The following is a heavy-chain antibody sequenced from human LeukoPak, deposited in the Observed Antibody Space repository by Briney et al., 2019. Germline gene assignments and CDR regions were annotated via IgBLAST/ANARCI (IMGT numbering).Heavy chain of an antibody. D-gene: IGHD6-6*01. CDR2: IYYSGST. CDR3: ARDGDGAARPGDWFDP. CDR1: GGSISSYY. Sequence: SETLSLTCTVSGGSISSYYWSWMRQPPGKGLEWIGYIYYSGSTNYNPSLKSRVTISVDTSKNQFSLKLSSVTAADTAVYYCARDGDGAARPGDWFDPWGQGTLVTVSS. V-gene: IGHV4-59*01. J-gene: IGHJ5*02.